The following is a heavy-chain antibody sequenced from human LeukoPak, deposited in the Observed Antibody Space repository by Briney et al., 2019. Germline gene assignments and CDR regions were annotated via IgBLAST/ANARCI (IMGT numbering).Heavy chain of an antibody. J-gene: IGHJ6*02. CDR3: ARGPMVRGNYYYGMDV. CDR2: IIPILGIA. Sequence: SVKVSCKASGGTFSSYAISWMRQAPGQGLEWMGRIIPILGIANYAQKFQGRVTITADKSTSTAYMELSSLRSEDTAVYYCARGPMVRGNYYYGMDVWGQGATVTVSS. CDR1: GGTFSSYA. V-gene: IGHV1-69*04. D-gene: IGHD3-10*01.